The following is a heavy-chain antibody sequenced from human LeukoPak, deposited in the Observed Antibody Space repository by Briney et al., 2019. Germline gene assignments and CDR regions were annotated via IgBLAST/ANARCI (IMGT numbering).Heavy chain of an antibody. Sequence: GASVKVSCKASGYTFIDYFIHWVRQAPGQGLEWMGWINTNSGDTNYEQKFQGRVTVTRDTSISTAYMELSRLRSNDTAMYFCARGMYDSHPVWGQGSLVAVSS. CDR1: GYTFIDYF. J-gene: IGHJ4*02. D-gene: IGHD3-22*01. CDR2: INTNSGDT. CDR3: ARGMYDSHPV. V-gene: IGHV1-2*02.